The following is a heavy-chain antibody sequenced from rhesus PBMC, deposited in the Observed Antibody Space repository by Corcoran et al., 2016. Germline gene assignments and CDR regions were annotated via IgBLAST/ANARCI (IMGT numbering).Heavy chain of an antibody. J-gene: IGHJ6*01. Sequence: EVQLVESGGGLVQPGGSLRLSCAASGFTFSSYVMHWVRQAPGKGLEWVAFISYDGNKKYYADSVKDRFTISRDNSKNMLYLQMNNLKLEDTAVYYCARAALQFLDWLAYGLDSWGQGVVVTVSS. CDR2: ISYDGNKK. V-gene: IGHV3-54*02. CDR3: ARAALQFLDWLAYGLDS. CDR1: GFTFSSYV. D-gene: IGHD3-3*01.